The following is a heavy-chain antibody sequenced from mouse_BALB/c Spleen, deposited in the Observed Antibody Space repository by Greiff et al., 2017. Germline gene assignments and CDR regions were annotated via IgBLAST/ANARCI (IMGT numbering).Heavy chain of an antibody. CDR2: IDPSDSYT. J-gene: IGHJ1*01. CDR3: ARSDYYGSSYWYFDV. CDR1: GYTFTSYW. Sequence: QVQLQQPGAELVKPGASVKLSCKASGYTFTSYWMHWVKQRPGHGLEWIGEIDPSDSYTNYNQKFKGKATLTVDKSSSTAYMQLSSLTSEDSAVYYCARSDYYGSSYWYFDVWGAGTTVTVSS. V-gene: IGHV1-69*02. D-gene: IGHD1-1*01.